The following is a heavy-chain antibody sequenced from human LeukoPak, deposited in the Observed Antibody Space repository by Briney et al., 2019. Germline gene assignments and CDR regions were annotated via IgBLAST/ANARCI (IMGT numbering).Heavy chain of an antibody. CDR2: IYYSGST. D-gene: IGHD4-17*01. V-gene: IGHV4-39*01. CDR3: ARGLAQYGDYAY. Sequence: SETLSLTCTVSGGSISSSSYYWGWVRQPPGKGLEWIGSIYYSGSTYYNPSLKSRVTISVDTSKNQFSLKLSSVTAADTAVYYCARGLAQYGDYAYWGQGTLVTVSS. CDR1: GGSISSSSYY. J-gene: IGHJ4*02.